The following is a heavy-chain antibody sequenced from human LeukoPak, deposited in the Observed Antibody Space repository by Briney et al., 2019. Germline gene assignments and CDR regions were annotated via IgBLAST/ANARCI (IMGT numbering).Heavy chain of an antibody. J-gene: IGHJ3*02. CDR2: ISGSGDGT. D-gene: IGHD5-24*01. Sequence: SGGSLRLSYAATGFTFSSYAMSWVRQAPGKGLEWVSGISGSGDGTYYADSVKGRFTISRDNSKNTLYMQMNSLRADDTAVYYCAKRRDGYNNGAFDIWGQGTMVIVSS. V-gene: IGHV3-23*01. CDR3: AKRRDGYNNGAFDI. CDR1: GFTFSSYA.